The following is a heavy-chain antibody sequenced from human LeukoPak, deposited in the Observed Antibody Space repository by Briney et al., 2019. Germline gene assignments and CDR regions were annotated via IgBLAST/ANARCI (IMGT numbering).Heavy chain of an antibody. J-gene: IGHJ4*02. D-gene: IGHD6-19*01. CDR3: ARGPQWPYSIDY. CDR1: GGTFSSYA. CDR2: ISAYNANT. Sequence: ASVKVSCKASGGTFSSYAISWVRQAPGQGLEWMGWISAYNANTNYAQKLQGRVTMTTDTSTSTAYMELRSLRSDDTAVYYCARGPQWPYSIDYWGQGTLVTVSS. V-gene: IGHV1-18*01.